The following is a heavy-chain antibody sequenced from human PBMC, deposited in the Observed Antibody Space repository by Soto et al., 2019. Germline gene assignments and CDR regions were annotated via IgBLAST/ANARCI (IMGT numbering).Heavy chain of an antibody. CDR1: GFTFSGYW. CDR3: ARGGCESDY. CDR2: IKEDGSEK. V-gene: IGHV3-7*04. D-gene: IGHD3-10*01. J-gene: IGHJ4*02. Sequence: EVQLVESGGGLVQPGGSLRLSCAASGFTFSGYWMTWVRQAPGKGLEWVVNIKEDGSEKNYVDSVKGRFTISRDDAKNVLYLQMNGLRADDTAVYYCARGGCESDYWGQGSLVTVSS.